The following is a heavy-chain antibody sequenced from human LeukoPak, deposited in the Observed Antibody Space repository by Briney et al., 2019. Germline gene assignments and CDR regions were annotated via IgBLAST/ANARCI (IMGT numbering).Heavy chain of an antibody. CDR1: GDSFSSNSAA. Sequence: SQTLSLTCAISGDSFSSNSAAWNWIRQSPSRGLEWLGRTYYRSKWYNDYAVFVKSRITINPDTSKNQFSLQLNSVTPEDMAVYYCARVRLDYYDSSGYQHFDYWGQGTLVTVSS. V-gene: IGHV6-1*01. CDR2: TYYRSKWYN. D-gene: IGHD3-22*01. J-gene: IGHJ4*02. CDR3: ARVRLDYYDSSGYQHFDY.